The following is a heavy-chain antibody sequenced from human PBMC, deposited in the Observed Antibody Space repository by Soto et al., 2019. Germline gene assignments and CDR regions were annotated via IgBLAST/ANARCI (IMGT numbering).Heavy chain of an antibody. J-gene: IGHJ6*02. CDR1: GGTFSSYA. D-gene: IGHD2-15*01. CDR2: IIPIFGTA. Sequence: SVKVSCKASGGTFSSYAISWVRQAPGQGLEWMGGIIPIFGTANYAQKFQGRVTITADESTSTAYMELSSLRSEDTAVYYCARALYCSGGSCHKYYYDYYGMDVWGQGTTVTVSS. CDR3: ARALYCSGGSCHKYYYDYYGMDV. V-gene: IGHV1-69*13.